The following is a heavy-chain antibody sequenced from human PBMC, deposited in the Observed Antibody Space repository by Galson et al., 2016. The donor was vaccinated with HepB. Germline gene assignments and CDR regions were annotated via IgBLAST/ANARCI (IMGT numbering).Heavy chain of an antibody. J-gene: IGHJ4*02. CDR3: ARHVASRSPLDY. Sequence: QSGAEVKKPGESLKISCKGSGYRFSNYYIAWVRQTPGKGLEWVGFIFPRDSETRYSPSFRGQVIISADTSLNTAYLQLSSLKASDSAMYFCARHVASRSPLDYWGQGTLVAVSS. D-gene: IGHD2-15*01. V-gene: IGHV5-51*01. CDR2: IFPRDSET. CDR1: GYRFSNYY.